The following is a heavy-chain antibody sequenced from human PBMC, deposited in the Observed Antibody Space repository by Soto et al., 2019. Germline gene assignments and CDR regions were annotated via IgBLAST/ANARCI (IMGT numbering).Heavy chain of an antibody. CDR3: ARHGDILTGPLGGGSGHNGLAV. Sequence: QVQLVQSGAEVRKPGSSVKVSCKTSGGTFGSFAVSWVRQAPGQGLQWMGGIIPMFGTANYAQKFQGRVTITADDTTSTAYMEVGSLTTEDTAVYYCARHGDILTGPLGGGSGHNGLAVWGQGTTVIVSS. CDR1: GGTFGSFA. CDR2: IIPMFGTA. D-gene: IGHD3-9*01. J-gene: IGHJ6*02. V-gene: IGHV1-69*01.